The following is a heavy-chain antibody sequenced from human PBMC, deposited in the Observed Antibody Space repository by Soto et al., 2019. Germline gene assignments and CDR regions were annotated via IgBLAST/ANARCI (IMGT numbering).Heavy chain of an antibody. Sequence: GGSLRLSCAASGFTFSSYAMSWVRQAPGKGLEWVSAISGSGGSTYYADSVKGRFTISRDNSKNTLYLQMNSLRAEDTAVYYCARADYYDSSGYYDYWGQGTLVTVSS. D-gene: IGHD3-22*01. V-gene: IGHV3-23*01. CDR1: GFTFSSYA. J-gene: IGHJ4*02. CDR2: ISGSGGST. CDR3: ARADYYDSSGYYDY.